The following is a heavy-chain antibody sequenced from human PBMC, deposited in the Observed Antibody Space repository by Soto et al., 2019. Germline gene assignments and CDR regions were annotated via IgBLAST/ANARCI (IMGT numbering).Heavy chain of an antibody. V-gene: IGHV4-59*12. CDR2: IYYSGST. CDR1: GGSISSDY. J-gene: IGHJ5*02. CDR3: ARSVFP. Sequence: PSETPSLTCTVSGGSISSDYWSWIRQPPGKGLEWIGYIYYSGSTYYNPSLKSRVTISVDTSKNQFSLKLSSVTAADTAVYYCARSVFPWGQGTLVTVSS.